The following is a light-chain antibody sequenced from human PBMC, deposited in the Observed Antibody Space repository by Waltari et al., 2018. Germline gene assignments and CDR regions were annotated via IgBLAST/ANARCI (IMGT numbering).Light chain of an antibody. CDR3: STWDDRLTGVV. V-gene: IGLV1-44*01. CDR1: NSNIGSNT. Sequence: QSVLAQPPSASGTPGQRITISCSGSNSNIGSNTVNWYQQFPGTAPRLLIYSINQRPSGVPDRFSASKSGSSAALAIYGLHSEDEADYYCSTWDDRLTGVVFGGGTKVTVL. CDR2: SIN. J-gene: IGLJ2*01.